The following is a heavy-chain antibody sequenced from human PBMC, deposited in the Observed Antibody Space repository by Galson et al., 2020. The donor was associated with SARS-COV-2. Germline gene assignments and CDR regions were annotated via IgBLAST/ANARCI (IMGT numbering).Heavy chain of an antibody. CDR1: GFTFHDYA. D-gene: IGHD3-16*01. J-gene: IGHJ4*02. Sequence: GGSLRLSCAASGFTFHDYAMHWVRQAPGKGLEWVSGIRWNSGSIGYADSVKGRFTISRGNAQNSLYLQMNRLRPGDTALYYCSKRGDQLWGASDYWGQGILVTVSS. V-gene: IGHV3-9*01. CDR3: SKRGDQLWGASDY. CDR2: IRWNSGSI.